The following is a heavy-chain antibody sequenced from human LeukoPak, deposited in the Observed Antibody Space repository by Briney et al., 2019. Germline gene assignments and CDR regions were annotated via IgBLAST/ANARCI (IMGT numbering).Heavy chain of an antibody. J-gene: IGHJ3*02. CDR1: GGSFSSNY. CDR3: ARRLLKYCTGGTCYTPGPFDI. D-gene: IGHD2-15*01. V-gene: IGHV4-34*01. CDR2: IYRSGSA. Sequence: SETLSLTCGVYGGSFSSNYWSWIRHSPGKGLECIGEIYRSGSATYNPSLESRVTISVDTSKNQFSPKLSSVTAADAAVYYCARRLLKYCTGGTCYTPGPFDIWGQGTVVSVSS.